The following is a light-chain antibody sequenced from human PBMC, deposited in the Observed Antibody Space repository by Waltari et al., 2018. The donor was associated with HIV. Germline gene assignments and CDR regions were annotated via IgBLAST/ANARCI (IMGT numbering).Light chain of an antibody. Sequence: EIVLTPSPGTLSLSPGERATHSCRASQSVSSSSLAWFQQKPGQAPRLLIYGASSRATGIPDRFSGSGSGTDFTLTISRLEPEDFAMYYCQHFGSSPRLTFGGGTKVEIK. J-gene: IGKJ4*01. V-gene: IGKV3-20*01. CDR3: QHFGSSPRLT. CDR1: QSVSSSS. CDR2: GAS.